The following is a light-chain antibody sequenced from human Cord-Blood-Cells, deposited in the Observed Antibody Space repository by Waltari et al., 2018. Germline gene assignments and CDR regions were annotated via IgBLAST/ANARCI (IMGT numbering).Light chain of an antibody. CDR3: SSYTSSSTLV. CDR1: SSDVGGYNL. Sequence: QSALTQPASVSGSPGQSIPISCTGTSSDVGGYNLFPWYQQHPGKAPKLMIYEVSNRPSGVSNRFSGSKSGNTASLTISGLQAEDEADYYCSSYTSSSTLVFGGGTKLTVL. V-gene: IGLV2-14*01. J-gene: IGLJ2*01. CDR2: EVS.